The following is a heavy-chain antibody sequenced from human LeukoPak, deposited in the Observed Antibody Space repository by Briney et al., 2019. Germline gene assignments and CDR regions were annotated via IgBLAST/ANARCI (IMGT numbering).Heavy chain of an antibody. Sequence: ASVKVSCKTSGYTFTTYGISWVRQAPGQGPEWMGWITGYNANTNYAQKFQGRVTMTIDTSTTTVYMELSSLKSDDTAVYFCARHTSGIYIPDGALEIWGQGTMVTVSS. D-gene: IGHD1-26*01. CDR1: GYTFTTYG. J-gene: IGHJ3*02. CDR3: ARHTSGIYIPDGALEI. V-gene: IGHV1-18*01. CDR2: ITGYNANT.